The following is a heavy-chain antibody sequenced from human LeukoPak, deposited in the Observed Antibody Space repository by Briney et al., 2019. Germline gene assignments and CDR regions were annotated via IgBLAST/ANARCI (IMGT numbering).Heavy chain of an antibody. J-gene: IGHJ4*02. D-gene: IGHD3-16*01. CDR2: ISGGGGST. CDR1: GFTFTSYS. Sequence: PGGSLRLSCAASGFTFTSYSMNWVRQAPGKGLEWVSTISGGGGSTYYADSVKGRFTISRDNSKNTLYLQMNSLRAEDTAVYYCAKFHILMTLYYFDYWGQGTLVTVSS. V-gene: IGHV3-23*01. CDR3: AKFHILMTLYYFDY.